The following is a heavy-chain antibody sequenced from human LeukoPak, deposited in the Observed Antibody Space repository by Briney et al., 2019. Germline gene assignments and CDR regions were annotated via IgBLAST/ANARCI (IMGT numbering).Heavy chain of an antibody. CDR2: ISGSGGST. J-gene: IGHJ4*02. CDR1: GFTFSSYA. V-gene: IGHV3-23*01. CDR3: AKVGRPNWNYHFVDY. D-gene: IGHD1-7*01. Sequence: GGSLRLSCAASGFTFSSYAVSWVRQAPGKGLEWVSVISGSGGSTYYADSVKGRFTISRDNSKNTLYLQMNSLRAEDTAVYYCAKVGRPNWNYHFVDYWGQGTLVTVSS.